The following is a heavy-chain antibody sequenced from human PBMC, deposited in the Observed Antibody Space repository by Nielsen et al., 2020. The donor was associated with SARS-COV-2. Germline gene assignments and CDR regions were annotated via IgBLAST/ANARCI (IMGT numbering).Heavy chain of an antibody. V-gene: IGHV4-59*12. D-gene: IGHD3-22*01. CDR3: ARGTMIVVVIGAFDI. Sequence: SETLSLTCTVSGGSISSYYWSWIRQPPGKGLEWIGYIYYSGSPYYNPSLKSRVTISVDTSKNQFSLKLSSVTAADTAVYYCARGTMIVVVIGAFDIWGQGTMVTVSS. CDR2: IYYSGSP. J-gene: IGHJ3*02. CDR1: GGSISSYY.